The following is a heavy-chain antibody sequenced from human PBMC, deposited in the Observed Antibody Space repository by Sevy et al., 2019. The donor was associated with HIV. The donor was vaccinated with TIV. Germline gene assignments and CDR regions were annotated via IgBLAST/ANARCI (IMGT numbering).Heavy chain of an antibody. J-gene: IGHJ4*02. CDR3: ARDLPPSATTVAHFDY. CDR1: GFSFSSYE. Sequence: GGSLGLSCAASGFSFSSYEMSWVCQAPGKGLEWVSHISQSGGTTYYSDSVKGRFTISRDNAKNSLYLQMNSLRADDTAIYYCARDLPPSATTVAHFDYWGQGALVTVSS. D-gene: IGHD4-17*01. CDR2: ISQSGGTT. V-gene: IGHV3-48*03.